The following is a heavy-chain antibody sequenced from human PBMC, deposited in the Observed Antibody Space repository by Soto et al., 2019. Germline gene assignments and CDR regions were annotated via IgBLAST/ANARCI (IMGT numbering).Heavy chain of an antibody. D-gene: IGHD6-19*01. CDR1: GFTFSIYA. J-gene: IGHJ4*02. V-gene: IGHV3-23*01. Sequence: EVQLLESGGGLVQPGGSLRLSCAASGFTFSIYAMSWVRQAPGKGLEWVSSISGSGGSTYYADSVKGRFTISRDNSKNTLYPQMNTVRAEHTAVYYCASRSSGWYFDYWGQGTLVTVAS. CDR3: ASRSSGWYFDY. CDR2: ISGSGGST.